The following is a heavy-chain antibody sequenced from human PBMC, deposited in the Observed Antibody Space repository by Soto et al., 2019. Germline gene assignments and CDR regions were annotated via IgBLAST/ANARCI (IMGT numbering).Heavy chain of an antibody. CDR1: GFTFSSYS. V-gene: IGHV3-48*01. Sequence: EVQLVESGGGLVQPGGSLRLSCEASGFTFSSYSMNWVRQAPGKGLEWVSYISSSSSTIYYADSVKGRFTISRDNAKNSLYLQMNSLRAEDTAVYYCASLGYSGYDVFDYWGQGTLVTVSS. CDR2: ISSSSSTI. D-gene: IGHD5-12*01. J-gene: IGHJ4*02. CDR3: ASLGYSGYDVFDY.